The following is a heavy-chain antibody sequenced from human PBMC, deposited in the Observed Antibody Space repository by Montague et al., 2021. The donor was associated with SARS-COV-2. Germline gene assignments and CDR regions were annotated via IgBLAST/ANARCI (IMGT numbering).Heavy chain of an antibody. CDR1: GGSISSYY. D-gene: IGHD3-10*01. J-gene: IGHJ6*02. CDR2: IYTSGST. CDR3: AREAWFGDKTSASEYYGMDV. Sequence: SETLSLTCTVSGGSISSYYWSWIRRPAGKGLEWIGRIYTSGSTNXNPSLKSRVTMSVDTSKNQFSLKLSSVTAADTAVYYCAREAWFGDKTSASEYYGMDVWGQGTPVTVSS. V-gene: IGHV4-4*07.